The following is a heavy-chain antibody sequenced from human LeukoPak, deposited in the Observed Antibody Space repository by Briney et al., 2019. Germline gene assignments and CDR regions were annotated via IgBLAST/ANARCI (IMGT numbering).Heavy chain of an antibody. CDR2: ISGSGGNR. Sequence: GGSLRLSCAASGFTFSSYAMSWVRQAPGKGLEWVSAISGSGGNRYYGDSVKGRFTISRDNSKNTLYLQMNSLRAEDTALYYCAKGSGINTHFDYWGQGTLVTVSS. V-gene: IGHV3-23*01. D-gene: IGHD3-10*01. CDR1: GFTFSSYA. CDR3: AKGSGINTHFDY. J-gene: IGHJ4*02.